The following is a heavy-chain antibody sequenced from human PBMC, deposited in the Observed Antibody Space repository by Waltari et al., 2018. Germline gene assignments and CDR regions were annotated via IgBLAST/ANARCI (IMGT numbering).Heavy chain of an antibody. Sequence: QVQLQESGPGLVKPSATLSLTCTVSGGSISSYYWSWIRQPPGKGLEWIGYIYYSGSTNYNPSLKSRVTISVDTSKNQFSLKLSSVTAADTAVYYCARVRVDYDSSGYPDYWGQGTLVTVSS. D-gene: IGHD3-22*01. V-gene: IGHV4-59*01. CDR3: ARVRVDYDSSGYPDY. CDR2: IYYSGST. CDR1: GGSISSYY. J-gene: IGHJ4*02.